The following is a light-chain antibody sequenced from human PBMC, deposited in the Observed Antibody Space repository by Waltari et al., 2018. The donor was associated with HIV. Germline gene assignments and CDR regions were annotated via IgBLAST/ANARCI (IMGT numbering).Light chain of an antibody. CDR3: SSYAGSSTFVI. CDR1: SSDVGSYKH. J-gene: IGLJ2*01. CDR2: EVS. V-gene: IGLV2-23*02. Sequence: QSALTQPASVSGSPGQSITISCTGSSSDVGSYKHVSWYQQHPGKAPRLIIYEVSKRPSVVSTRYSASKSGKTASLTVSGLRAEDEADYYCSSYAGSSTFVIFGGGTKLTVL.